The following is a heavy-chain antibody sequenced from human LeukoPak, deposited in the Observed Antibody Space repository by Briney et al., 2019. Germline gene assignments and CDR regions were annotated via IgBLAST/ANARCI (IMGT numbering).Heavy chain of an antibody. CDR3: ATGRYQLLYDWFDP. D-gene: IGHD2-2*02. CDR2: FDPEDGET. Sequence: ASVKVSCKVSGYTLTELSMHWVRQAPGKGLEWMGGFDPEDGETIYAQKFQGRVTMTEDTSTDTAYMELSSLRPEDTAVYYCATGRYQLLYDWFDPWGQGTLVTVSS. V-gene: IGHV1-24*01. J-gene: IGHJ5*02. CDR1: GYTLTELS.